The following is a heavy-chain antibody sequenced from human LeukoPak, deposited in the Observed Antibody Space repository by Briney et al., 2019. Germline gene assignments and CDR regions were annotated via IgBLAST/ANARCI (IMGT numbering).Heavy chain of an antibody. CDR3: ATSSPAYYYDSSGYYGAFDI. J-gene: IGHJ3*02. CDR1: GFTFSNYN. CDR2: ISSGSSRTI. Sequence: GGSLRLSCAASGFTFSNYNMNWVRRAPGKGLEWASYISSGSSRTIYYADSVKGRFTISRDNAKNSLYLQMNSLRAEDTAVYYCATSSPAYYYDSSGYYGAFDIWGQGTMVTVSS. V-gene: IGHV3-48*01. D-gene: IGHD3-22*01.